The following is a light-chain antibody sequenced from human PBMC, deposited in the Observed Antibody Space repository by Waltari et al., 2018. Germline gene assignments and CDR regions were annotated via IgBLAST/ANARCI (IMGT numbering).Light chain of an antibody. J-gene: IGKJ2*03. CDR2: AAS. V-gene: IGKV1-39*01. CDR3: QQSYSTPYS. Sequence: IQVTQSPSSLSASVGARVPITCRASQSISSYLNWYQQKPGKAPKLLIYAASSLQSGVPSRFSGSGSGTDFTLTISSLQPEDFATYYCQQSYSTPYSFGQGTKLEIK. CDR1: QSISSY.